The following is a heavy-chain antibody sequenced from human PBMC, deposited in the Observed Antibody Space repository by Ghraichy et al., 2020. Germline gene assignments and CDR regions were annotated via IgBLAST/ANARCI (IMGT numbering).Heavy chain of an antibody. V-gene: IGHV1-46*03. CDR3: ARDVPTLAAAVYLYGMDV. Sequence: ASVKVSCKASGYTFTSYYMHWVRQAPGQGLEWMGIINPSGGSTSYAQKFQGRVTMTRDTSTSTVYMELSSLRSEDTAVYYCARDVPTLAAAVYLYGMDVWGQGTTVTVSS. CDR1: GYTFTSYY. CDR2: INPSGGST. J-gene: IGHJ6*02. D-gene: IGHD6-13*01.